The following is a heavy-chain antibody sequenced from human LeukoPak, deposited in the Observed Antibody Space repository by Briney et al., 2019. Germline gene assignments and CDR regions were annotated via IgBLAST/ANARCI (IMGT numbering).Heavy chain of an antibody. D-gene: IGHD3-10*01. CDR2: INSDGSST. Sequence: PGGSLRLSCAASGFTFSSYWMHWVRQAPGKGLVWVSRINSDGSSTSYADSVKGRFTISRDNAKNSLYLQMNSLRAEDTAVYYCARDRPLEFYDYGMDVWGQGTTVTVSS. CDR1: GFTFSSYW. CDR3: ARDRPLEFYDYGMDV. J-gene: IGHJ6*02. V-gene: IGHV3-74*01.